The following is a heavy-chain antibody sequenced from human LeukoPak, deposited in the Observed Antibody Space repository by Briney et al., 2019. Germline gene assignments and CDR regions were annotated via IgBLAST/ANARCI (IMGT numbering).Heavy chain of an antibody. V-gene: IGHV3-23*01. CDR1: GFAFSSQA. J-gene: IGHJ4*02. CDR3: AKDARRTSGWYFFDY. D-gene: IGHD6-19*01. Sequence: GGSLRLSCAASGFAFSSQAMGWVRQAPGKGLEWVSVISDSGSIIYYADSVKGRFTISRDNSKNTLFQQMNSLRADDTAVYYCAKDARRTSGWYFFDYWGQGTLVTVSS. CDR2: ISDSGSII.